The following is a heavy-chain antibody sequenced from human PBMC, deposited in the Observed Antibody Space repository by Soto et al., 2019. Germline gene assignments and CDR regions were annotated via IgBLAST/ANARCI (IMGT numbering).Heavy chain of an antibody. CDR3: AKGGEVGGVLGDH. CDR2: ISYDGSYQ. CDR1: GFAFNKFG. V-gene: IGHV3-30*18. J-gene: IGHJ4*02. Sequence: QVQLVESGGGVVQPGTSLRLSCEASGFAFNKFGMHWVRQAPGKGLEWVAFISYDGSYQYYADSVQGRLTITRDNSMNTLNMQLNSLRREDTAVCYCAKGGEVGGVLGDHWGQGTLVTVSS. D-gene: IGHD1-26*01.